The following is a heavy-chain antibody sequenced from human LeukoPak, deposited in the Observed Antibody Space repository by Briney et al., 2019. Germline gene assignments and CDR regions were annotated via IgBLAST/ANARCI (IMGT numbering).Heavy chain of an antibody. V-gene: IGHV3-66*01. CDR3: ARDWQLGAYYFDY. CDR1: GFTVSSNY. D-gene: IGHD6-6*01. CDR2: IYSGGST. Sequence: GGSLRLSCAASGFTVSSNYMSWVRQAPGKGLEWVPVIYSGGSTYYADSVKGRFTISRDNSKNTLYLQMNSLRAEDTAVYYCARDWQLGAYYFDYWGQGTLVTVSS. J-gene: IGHJ4*02.